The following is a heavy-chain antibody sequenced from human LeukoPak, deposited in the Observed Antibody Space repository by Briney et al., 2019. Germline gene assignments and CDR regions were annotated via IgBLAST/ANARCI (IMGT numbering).Heavy chain of an antibody. Sequence: GGSLRLSCAASGFTFSSYAMSWVRQAPGKGLEWVANIKQDGSDKHYGDSVKGRLTISRDNAKNSVYLQINSLRAEDTCVYYCARIGYRSSSFDYWGQGTLVIVSS. CDR3: ARIGYRSSSFDY. CDR1: GFTFSSYA. D-gene: IGHD5-18*01. V-gene: IGHV3-7*01. CDR2: IKQDGSDK. J-gene: IGHJ4*02.